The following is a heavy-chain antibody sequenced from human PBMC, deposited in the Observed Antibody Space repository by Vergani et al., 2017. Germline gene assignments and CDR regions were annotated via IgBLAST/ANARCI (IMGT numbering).Heavy chain of an antibody. CDR2: IYYSGST. J-gene: IGHJ6*02. D-gene: IGHD6-13*01. Sequence: QVQLQESGPGLVKPSQTLSLTCTVSGGSISSGDYYWSWIRQPPGKGLEWIGYIYYSGSTYYNPSLKSPVTISVDTSKNQFSLKMSSVTAADTAVYYCAREGRGYRAAAGLYYYYGMDVWSQGTTVTVSS. CDR3: AREGRGYRAAAGLYYYYGMDV. V-gene: IGHV4-30-4*08. CDR1: GGSISSGDYY.